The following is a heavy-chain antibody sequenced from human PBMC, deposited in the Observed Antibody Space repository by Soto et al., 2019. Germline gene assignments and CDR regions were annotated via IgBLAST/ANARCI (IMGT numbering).Heavy chain of an antibody. Sequence: SETLSLTCTVSGGSISSYYWSWIRQPPGKGLEWIGYIYYSGSTNYSPSLKSRVTISVDTSKNQFSLKLSSVTAADTAVYYCARGQQLVSYYFDYWGQGTLVTVSS. CDR2: IYYSGST. V-gene: IGHV4-59*01. J-gene: IGHJ4*02. CDR3: ARGQQLVSYYFDY. D-gene: IGHD6-13*01. CDR1: GGSISSYY.